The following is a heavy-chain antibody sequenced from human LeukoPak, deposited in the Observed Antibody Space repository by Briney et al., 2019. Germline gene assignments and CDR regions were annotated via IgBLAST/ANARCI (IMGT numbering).Heavy chain of an antibody. Sequence: ASVKVSCKASGYTFTSYDINWVRQATGQGLEWMGWMNPNSGNTGYAQKFQGRVTMTRNTSISTAYMELNSLRAEDTAVYYCAKAGWGSSRLRAFDYWGQGTLVTVSS. CDR2: MNPNSGNT. V-gene: IGHV1-8*01. CDR1: GYTFTSYD. J-gene: IGHJ4*02. CDR3: AKAGWGSSRLRAFDY. D-gene: IGHD3-16*01.